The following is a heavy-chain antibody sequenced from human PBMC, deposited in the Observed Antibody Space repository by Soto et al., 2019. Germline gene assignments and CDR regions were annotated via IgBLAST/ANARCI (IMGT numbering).Heavy chain of an antibody. CDR1: GFTFSSYA. V-gene: IGHV3-30-3*01. J-gene: IGHJ6*02. CDR2: ISYDGSNK. CDR3: ASDRAELGSRYYYYGMDV. Sequence: GSLRLSCAASGFTFSSYAMHWVRQAPGKGLERVAVISYDGSNKYYADSVKGRFTISRDNSKNTLYLQMNSLRAEDTAVYYCASDRAELGSRYYYYGMDVWGQGTTVTVSS. D-gene: IGHD6-6*01.